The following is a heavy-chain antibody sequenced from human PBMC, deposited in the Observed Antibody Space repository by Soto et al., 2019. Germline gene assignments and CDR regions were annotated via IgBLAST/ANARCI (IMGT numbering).Heavy chain of an antibody. CDR1: KFTFSNYW. CDR3: ARVYFKYDY. J-gene: IGHJ4*02. Sequence: GGSLRLSCVASKFTFSNYWMTWVRQAPGKGLEWVANIKEDGSEKYYVDTVKGRFTISRDNAKNSLYLQMNSLRAEDTAVYYCARVYFKYDYWGQGTLVTVSS. V-gene: IGHV3-7*01. D-gene: IGHD3-10*01. CDR2: IKEDGSEK.